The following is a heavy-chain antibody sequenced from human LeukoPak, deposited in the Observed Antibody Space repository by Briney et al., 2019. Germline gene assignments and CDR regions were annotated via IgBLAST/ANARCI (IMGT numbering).Heavy chain of an antibody. J-gene: IGHJ6*04. CDR1: GGSISSYY. D-gene: IGHD6-13*01. CDR2: IYYSGST. Sequence: KSSETLSLTCTVSGGSISSYYLSWIRQPPGKGLEWIGYIYYSGSTKYNPSLKSRVTISVDTSKNQFSLKLSSVTAADTAVYYCARDRSSRGMDVWGEGTTVTVSS. CDR3: ARDRSSRGMDV. V-gene: IGHV4-59*01.